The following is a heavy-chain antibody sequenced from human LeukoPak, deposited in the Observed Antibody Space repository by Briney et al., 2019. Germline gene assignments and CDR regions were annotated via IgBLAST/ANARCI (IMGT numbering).Heavy chain of an antibody. CDR3: ATRGSSWFDY. V-gene: IGHV4-34*01. J-gene: IGHJ4*02. CDR2: INHSGST. Sequence: SETLSLTCAVYGGSFSGYYWSWIRQPPGKGLEWIGEINHSGSTNYNPSLKSRVTISVDTSKNQFSLKLSSVTAADTAVYYCATRGSSWFDYWGQGTLVTVSS. D-gene: IGHD6-13*01. CDR1: GGSFSGYY.